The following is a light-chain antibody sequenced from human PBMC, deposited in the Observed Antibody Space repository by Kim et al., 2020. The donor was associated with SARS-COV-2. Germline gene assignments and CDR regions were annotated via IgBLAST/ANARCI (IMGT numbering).Light chain of an antibody. CDR3: SSYTGSSTLVV. J-gene: IGLJ2*01. CDR1: SSDVGGYNY. V-gene: IGLV2-14*03. Sequence: QSALTQPASVSGSPGQSITISCTGTSSDVGGYNYVSWYQQHPGKAPKLMIYDVSNRPSGVSNRFSGSKSGNTASLTISELQAEDEADYYCSSYTGSSTLVVFGGGTHLT. CDR2: DVS.